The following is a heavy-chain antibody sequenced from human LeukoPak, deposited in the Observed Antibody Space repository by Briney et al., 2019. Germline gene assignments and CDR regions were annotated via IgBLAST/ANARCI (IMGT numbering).Heavy chain of an antibody. CDR2: ISSDSNAI. V-gene: IGHV3-21*01. Sequence: GGSLRLPCVASVLNFNSHTMKWVRQAPGKGLEWVSSISSDSNAIYHAGSVRGRFTISRDISRNTLYLELNSLRVEDTALYYCARDSGYSIGWYPGFWGQGTLVTVSS. J-gene: IGHJ4*02. D-gene: IGHD6-19*01. CDR3: ARDSGYSIGWYPGF. CDR1: VLNFNSHT.